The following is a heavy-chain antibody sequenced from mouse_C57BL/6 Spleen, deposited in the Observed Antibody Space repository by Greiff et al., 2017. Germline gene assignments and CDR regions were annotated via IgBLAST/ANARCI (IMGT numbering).Heavy chain of an antibody. V-gene: IGHV1-19*01. Sequence: VQLKESGPVLVKPGASVKMSCKASGYTFTDYYMNWVKQSHGKSLEWIGVINPYNGGTSYNQKFKGKATLTVDKSSSTAYMELNSLTSEDSAVYYCAYDGYFFADWGQGTLVTVSA. CDR1: GYTFTDYY. CDR2: INPYNGGT. D-gene: IGHD2-3*01. CDR3: AYDGYFFAD. J-gene: IGHJ3*01.